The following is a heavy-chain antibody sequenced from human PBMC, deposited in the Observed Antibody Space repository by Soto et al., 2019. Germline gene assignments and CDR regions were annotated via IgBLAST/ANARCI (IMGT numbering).Heavy chain of an antibody. CDR3: ARDAAVPGESDRFDY. CDR1: GDSVTSNVW. D-gene: IGHD6-19*01. J-gene: IGHJ4*02. CDR2: AYHNGLT. V-gene: IGHV4-4*02. Sequence: KTSEPLSVTCAVSGDSVTSNVWWSWVRKPPGKGLEWIGEAYHNGLTDYNPSLKSRVTMSVDTSKNEFSLKLTSLTAADTAIYYCARDAAVPGESDRFDYWGQGTLVTVSS.